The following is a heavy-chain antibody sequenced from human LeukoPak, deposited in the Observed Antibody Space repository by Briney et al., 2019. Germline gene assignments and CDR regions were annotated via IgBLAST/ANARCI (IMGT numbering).Heavy chain of an antibody. D-gene: IGHD6-13*01. CDR1: GGAIDDYG. V-gene: IGHV3-20*04. CDR3: VRDLSSNWYSFDY. Sequence: GGSLRLSCAASGGAIDDYGMSWGGQAPGKGLDGFSGINWAATNTYYAESVKGRFTTSRDSAENSLYLPMNTLRDDDTAFYYCVRDLSSNWYSFDYWGQGTLVTVSS. CDR2: INWAATNT. J-gene: IGHJ4*02.